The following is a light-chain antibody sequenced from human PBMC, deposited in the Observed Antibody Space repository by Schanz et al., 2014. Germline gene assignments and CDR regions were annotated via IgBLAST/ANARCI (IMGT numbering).Light chain of an antibody. V-gene: IGLV2-11*01. CDR2: DVT. Sequence: QSALTQPRSVSGSPGQSVTISCTGTSSDVGGYDFVSWYQQHPDKAPKLMIYDVTERPSGVPDRFSGSKSGNTASLTISGLQAEDEADYYCCSYAGSYTFAVFGGGTKLTVL. CDR3: CSYAGSYTFAV. J-gene: IGLJ3*02. CDR1: SSDVGGYDF.